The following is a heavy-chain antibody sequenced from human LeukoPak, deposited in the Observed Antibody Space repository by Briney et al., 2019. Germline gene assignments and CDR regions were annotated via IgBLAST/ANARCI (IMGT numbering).Heavy chain of an antibody. Sequence: SETQSLTCTVSGGSISNGGYYWSWIRQHPGKGLEWIGYIYYSGSTYYNPSLKSRVTISVDTSKNQFSLKLSSVTAADTAVYYCASLIRNGYYFDYWGQGTLVTVSS. D-gene: IGHD1-14*01. J-gene: IGHJ4*02. V-gene: IGHV4-31*03. CDR2: IYYSGST. CDR3: ASLIRNGYYFDY. CDR1: GGSISNGGYY.